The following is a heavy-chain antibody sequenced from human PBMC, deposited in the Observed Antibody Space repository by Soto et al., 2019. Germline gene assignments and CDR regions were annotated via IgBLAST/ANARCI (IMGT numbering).Heavy chain of an antibody. CDR2: IYYSGST. CDR1: GGSVSSGSYY. Sequence: QVQLQESGPGLVKPSETLSLTCTVSGGSVSSGSYYWSWIRQPPGKGLEWIGYIYYSGSTNYNPSLKRRVTISVDTSKNQFSLKLSSVTAADTAVYYCARDLSSSWYLRPYYYYGMDVWGQGTTVTVSS. V-gene: IGHV4-61*01. D-gene: IGHD6-13*01. CDR3: ARDLSSSWYLRPYYYYGMDV. J-gene: IGHJ6*02.